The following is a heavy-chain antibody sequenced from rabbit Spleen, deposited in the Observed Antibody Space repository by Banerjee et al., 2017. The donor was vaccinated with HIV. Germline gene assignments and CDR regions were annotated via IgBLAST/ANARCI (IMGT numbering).Heavy chain of an antibody. CDR2: IFAGGTDST. CDR1: GIDFSGTVY. D-gene: IGHD4-2*01. CDR3: ARDLAGYVGFGYISYLDL. J-gene: IGHJ4*01. Sequence: QSLEESGGDLVKPEGSLTLTCAASGIDFSGTVYVCWVRQAPGKGLEWIACIFAGGTDSTYYASWAKGRFTISKTSSTTVTLQMTSLTAADTATYFCARDLAGYVGFGYISYLDLWGPGTLVTVS. V-gene: IGHV1S40*01.